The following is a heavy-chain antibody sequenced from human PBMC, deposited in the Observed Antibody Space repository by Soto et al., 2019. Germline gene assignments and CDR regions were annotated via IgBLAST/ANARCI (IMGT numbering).Heavy chain of an antibody. Sequence: QVQLVESGGGLVKPGGSLRLSCVASGFTFSDYYMSWIRQAPGKGLEGVSYISTSGTTIFYADSVKGRFTISRDHANNSLYLQMNSLRAEDTAVYYCARVFSFSLVPGRFDPWGRGTLVTVSS. CDR2: ISTSGTTI. J-gene: IGHJ5*02. CDR3: ARVFSFSLVPGRFDP. D-gene: IGHD2-2*01. CDR1: GFTFSDYY. V-gene: IGHV3-11*01.